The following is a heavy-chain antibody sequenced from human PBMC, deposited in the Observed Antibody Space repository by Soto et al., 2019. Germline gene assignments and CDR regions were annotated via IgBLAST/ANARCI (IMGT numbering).Heavy chain of an antibody. J-gene: IGHJ4*02. V-gene: IGHV1-8*01. Sequence: GASVKVSCKASGYTFTIYDIYWVRQTTGQGLEWMGWLNPNTGNSGYAQKFQGRITVTSDTSINTVHMELSSLRSEDTAVYYCARRAETNGWNGFGADKYYFDFWGQGTLVTVSS. D-gene: IGHD1-1*01. CDR3: ARRAETNGWNGFGADKYYFDF. CDR2: LNPNTGNS. CDR1: GYTFTIYD.